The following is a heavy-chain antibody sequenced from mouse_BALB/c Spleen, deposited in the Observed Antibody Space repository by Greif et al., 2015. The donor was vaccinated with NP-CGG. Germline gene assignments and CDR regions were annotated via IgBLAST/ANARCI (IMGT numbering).Heavy chain of an antibody. V-gene: IGHV14-3*02. Sequence: VQLKESGAELVKPGASVKLSCTASGFNIKDTYMHWVKQRPEQGLEWIGRIDPANGNTKYDPKFQGKATITADTSSNTSYLQLSSLTSEDTAVYYCARAGNYVTWGQGTLVTVSA. CDR2: IDPANGNT. D-gene: IGHD2-1*01. CDR1: GFNIKDTY. CDR3: ARAGNYVT. J-gene: IGHJ3*01.